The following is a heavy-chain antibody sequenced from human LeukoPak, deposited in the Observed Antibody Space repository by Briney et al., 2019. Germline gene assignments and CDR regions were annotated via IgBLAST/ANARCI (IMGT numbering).Heavy chain of an antibody. D-gene: IGHD3-10*01. CDR1: GGSFSGYY. J-gene: IGHJ4*02. CDR3: ASRAVCYGSGSYSNY. CDR2: INHSGST. Sequence: SETLSLTCAVYGGSFSGYYWSWIRQPPGKGLEWIGEINHSGSTNYNPSLKSRVTISVDTSKNQFSLKLSSVTAADTAVYYCASRAVCYGSGSYSNYWGQGTLVTVSS. V-gene: IGHV4-34*01.